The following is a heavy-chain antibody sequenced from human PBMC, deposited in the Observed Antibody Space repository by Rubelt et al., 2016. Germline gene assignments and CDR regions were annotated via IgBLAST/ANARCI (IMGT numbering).Heavy chain of an antibody. CDR1: GFTFSDYA. J-gene: IGHJ3*02. Sequence: RSLRLSCAASGFTFSDYAMHWVRQAPGKGLEWVAVISFDGSNEYYADSVKGRFTISRDSSKNTLYLQMNSLRAEDTALYYCAKDIMGTTPNRGFDIWGQGTMVTVSS. CDR3: AKDIMGTTPNRGFDI. D-gene: IGHD1-20*01. V-gene: IGHV3-30*04. CDR2: ISFDGSNE.